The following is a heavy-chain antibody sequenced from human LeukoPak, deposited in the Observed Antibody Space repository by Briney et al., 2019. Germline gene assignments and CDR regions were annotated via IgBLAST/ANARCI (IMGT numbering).Heavy chain of an antibody. V-gene: IGHV4-4*07. D-gene: IGHD5-12*01. J-gene: IGHJ6*03. Sequence: PSETLSLTCTVSGGSISSYYWSWIRQPAGKGLEWIGHIYTSGSTNYNPSLKSRVTMSVDTSKNQFSLKLSSVTAADTAVYYCARSPGYSGYHGYFYMDVWGKGTTVTVSS. CDR1: GGSISSYY. CDR2: IYTSGST. CDR3: ARSPGYSGYHGYFYMDV.